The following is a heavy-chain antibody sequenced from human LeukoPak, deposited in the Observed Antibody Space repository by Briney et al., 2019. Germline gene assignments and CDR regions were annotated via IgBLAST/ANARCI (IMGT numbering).Heavy chain of an antibody. CDR2: ISGGGGST. V-gene: IGHV3-23*01. D-gene: IGHD1-26*01. Sequence: GGSLRLSCAASGFTFTSYTMNWVRQAPGKGLEWVSTISGGGGSTYYADSVKGRFSISRDNSKNTLYLQVNSLRAEDTAVYYCAKGGKWDVTPFDYWGQGTLVTVSS. CDR1: GFTFTSYT. J-gene: IGHJ4*02. CDR3: AKGGKWDVTPFDY.